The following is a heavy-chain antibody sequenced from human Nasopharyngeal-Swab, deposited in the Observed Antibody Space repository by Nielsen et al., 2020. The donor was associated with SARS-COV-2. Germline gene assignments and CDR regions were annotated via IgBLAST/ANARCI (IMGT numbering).Heavy chain of an antibody. D-gene: IGHD2-15*01. V-gene: IGHV4-34*01. CDR2: INHSGST. CDR3: ARCSGGSIVLYYFDY. J-gene: IGHJ4*02. Sequence: SQTLSLTCAVYGGSFSGYYWSWIRQPPGKGLEWIGEINHSGSTNYNPPLKSRVTISVDTSKNQFSLKLSSVTAADTAVYYCARCSGGSIVLYYFDYWGQGTLVTVSS. CDR1: GGSFSGYY.